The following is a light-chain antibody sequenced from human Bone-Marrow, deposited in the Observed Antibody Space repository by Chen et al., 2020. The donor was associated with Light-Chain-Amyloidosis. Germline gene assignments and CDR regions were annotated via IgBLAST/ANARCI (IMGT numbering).Light chain of an antibody. CDR3: QTADSSGTYEVI. CDR2: RDT. Sequence: SYELTQPPSVSVSPGQTARITCSGDDLPTKYAYWYQQKPGQAPVLVIQRDTERPSGISERFSGSSPGTTAKLTISGVQAEDEADYHCQTADSSGTYEVIFGGGTKLTGL. V-gene: IGLV3-25*03. CDR1: DLPTKY. J-gene: IGLJ2*01.